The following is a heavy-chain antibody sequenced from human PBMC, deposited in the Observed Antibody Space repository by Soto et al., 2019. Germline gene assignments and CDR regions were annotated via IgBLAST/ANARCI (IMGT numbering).Heavy chain of an antibody. D-gene: IGHD3-10*01. J-gene: IGHJ4*02. CDR3: ARTYGRNFDY. V-gene: IGHV4-59*01. CDR2: IYYSGST. CDR1: GGSISSYY. Sequence: LSLTCTVSGGSISSYYWSCIRQPPGKGLEWIGYIYYSGSTNYNPSLKSRVTISVDTSKNQFSLKLSSVTAADTALYYCARTYGRNFDYWGQGTLVTVSS.